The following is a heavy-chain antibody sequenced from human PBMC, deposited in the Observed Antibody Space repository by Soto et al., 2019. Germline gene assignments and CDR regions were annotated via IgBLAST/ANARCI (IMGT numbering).Heavy chain of an antibody. D-gene: IGHD3-16*01. V-gene: IGHV1-18*01. Sequence: QVQLVQSGAEVKKPGASVKVSCKASGYTFTTYGISWVRQAPGQGLEWMGWISAYSGNTNYEQKLQGRVTMTTDTPTSTAYMELRSLRSDDTAVYYCARDRVMITFGGVTSLGYWGQGTLVTVSS. CDR3: ARDRVMITFGGVTSLGY. J-gene: IGHJ4*02. CDR1: GYTFTTYG. CDR2: ISAYSGNT.